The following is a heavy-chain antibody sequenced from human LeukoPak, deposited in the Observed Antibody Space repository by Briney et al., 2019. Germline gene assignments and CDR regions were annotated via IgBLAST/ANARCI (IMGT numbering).Heavy chain of an antibody. D-gene: IGHD6-13*01. CDR3: AKIMNPYRSSWTFDF. CDR2: IRHDGTNK. CDR1: GFTFRSYG. V-gene: IGHV3-30*02. J-gene: IGHJ4*02. Sequence: GGSLRLSCAASGFTFRSYGMHWVRQGPGKGLEWGAIIRHDGTNKFYADSVKGRFTTSRDNARNTVYLQMNRLNVDDTALYYCAKIMNPYRSSWTFDFWGQGTPVTVSS.